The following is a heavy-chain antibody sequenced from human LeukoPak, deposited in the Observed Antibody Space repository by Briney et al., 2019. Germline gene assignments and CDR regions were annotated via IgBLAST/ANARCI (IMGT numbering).Heavy chain of an antibody. V-gene: IGHV1-18*01. CDR3: ARKIAAAGPYYYYYMDV. D-gene: IGHD6-13*01. J-gene: IGHJ6*03. CDR1: GYTFTSYG. Sequence: ASVKVSCKASGYTFTSYGISWVRQAPGQGLEWMGWISAYNGSTNYAQKLQGRVTMTTDTATSTAYMELRSLRSDDTAVYYCARKIAAAGPYYYYYMDVWGKGTTVTVS. CDR2: ISAYNGST.